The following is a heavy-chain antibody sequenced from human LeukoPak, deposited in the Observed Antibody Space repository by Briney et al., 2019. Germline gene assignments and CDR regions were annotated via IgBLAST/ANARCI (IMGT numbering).Heavy chain of an antibody. CDR2: IYHSGST. CDR3: ARRIQLWEFDY. CDR1: GYSISSGYY. V-gene: IGHV4-38-2*01. D-gene: IGHD5-18*01. J-gene: IGHJ4*02. Sequence: SETLSLTCAVSGYSISSGYYWGWIRQPPGKGLEWIGSIYHSGSTYYNPSLKSRVTISVDTSKNQFSLQLSSVTAADTAVYYCARRIQLWEFDYWGQGTLVTVSS.